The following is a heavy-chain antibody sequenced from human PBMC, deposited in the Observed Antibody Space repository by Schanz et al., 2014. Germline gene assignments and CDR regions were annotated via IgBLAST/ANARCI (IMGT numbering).Heavy chain of an antibody. CDR3: ARGYSGYSHFDY. D-gene: IGHD5-12*01. J-gene: IGHJ4*02. V-gene: IGHV7-4-1*02. Sequence: QVQLVQSGSELKKPGASVKVSCKASGYTFAMYDMNWVRQAPGQGLEWMGWINTNTANPTYAQGFSGRFVYTLDASVTTTYLEISSLKAEDTAVYYCARGYSGYSHFDYWGQGALVTVSS. CDR1: GYTFAMYD. CDR2: INTNTANP.